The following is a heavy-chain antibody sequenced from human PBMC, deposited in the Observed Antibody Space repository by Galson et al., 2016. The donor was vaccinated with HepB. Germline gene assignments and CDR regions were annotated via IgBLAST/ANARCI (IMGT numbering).Heavy chain of an antibody. CDR3: ARADRDVGACATTNCYNGSPALGY. V-gene: IGHV3-30-3*01. CDR1: GFIFSNYA. J-gene: IGHJ4*02. D-gene: IGHD2-2*02. Sequence: SLRLSCATSGFIFSNYAMHWVRQAPGKGLEWVAVIGFDASNKYHADSVRGRLSISRDNSMNTLYLHLSSLRPDDTAVYYCARADRDVGACATTNCYNGSPALGYWGQGAPVTVSS. CDR2: IGFDASNK.